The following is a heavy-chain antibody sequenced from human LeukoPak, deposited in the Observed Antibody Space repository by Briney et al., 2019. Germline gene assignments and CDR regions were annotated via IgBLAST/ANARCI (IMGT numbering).Heavy chain of an antibody. D-gene: IGHD1-26*01. J-gene: IGHJ4*02. CDR2: INSDGRST. CDR3: VRGGSCLQATFDY. CDR1: GCTFSSYW. V-gene: IGHV3-74*01. Sequence: PAGSLRLSCAVSGCTFSSYWLHWVRQAPGKGLVWFSRINSDGRSTDYADSVKRRFTISRDNAKNTLYMHRNSLRVEHMAVYHSVRGGSCLQATFDYWGQGALVTVSS.